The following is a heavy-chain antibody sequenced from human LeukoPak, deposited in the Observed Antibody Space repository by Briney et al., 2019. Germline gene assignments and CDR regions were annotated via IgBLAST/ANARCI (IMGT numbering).Heavy chain of an antibody. J-gene: IGHJ4*02. CDR3: AKVNRFDD. V-gene: IGHV3-23*01. CDR2: ISGNGGRT. Sequence: GGSLRLSCAAPGFSFSSYAMSWVRQAPGKGLEWVSAISGNGGRTYYADSVKGRFAISRDDSKNTLYLQMNNLRAEDTAVYYCAKVNRFDDWGQGTLVTVSS. CDR1: GFSFSSYA.